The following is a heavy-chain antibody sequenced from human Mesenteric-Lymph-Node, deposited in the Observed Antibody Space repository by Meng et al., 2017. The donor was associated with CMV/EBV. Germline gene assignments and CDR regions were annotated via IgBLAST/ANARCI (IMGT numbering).Heavy chain of an antibody. V-gene: IGHV3-9*03. CDR3: AKDGAFGELLSGYYGMDV. J-gene: IGHJ6*02. CDR2: ISWNSGSI. CDR1: GFTFDDYA. D-gene: IGHD3-10*01. Sequence: SLKISCAASGFTFDDYAMHWVRQAPGKGLEWVSGISWNSGSIGYADSVKGRFTISRDNAKNSLYLQMNSLRAEDMALYYCAKDGAFGELLSGYYGMDVWGQGTTVTVSS.